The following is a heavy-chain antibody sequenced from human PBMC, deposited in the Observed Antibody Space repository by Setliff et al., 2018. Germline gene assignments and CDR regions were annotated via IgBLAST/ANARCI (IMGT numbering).Heavy chain of an antibody. CDR1: SGSISSDNYY. CDR3: ARHTIAMSTIISYFDY. V-gene: IGHV4-39*01. J-gene: IGHJ4*02. CDR2: LSYNGNA. Sequence: SETLSLTCTVSSGSISSDNYYWGWIRQPPGKGLEWIGTLSYNGNAYYTPSLKSRVTISIDTSKNQFSLRLSSVTAADTAVYYCARHTIAMSTIISYFDYWGQGTLVTVSS. D-gene: IGHD3-10*01.